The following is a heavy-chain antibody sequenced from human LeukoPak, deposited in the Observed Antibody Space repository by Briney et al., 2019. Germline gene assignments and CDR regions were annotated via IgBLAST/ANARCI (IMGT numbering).Heavy chain of an antibody. D-gene: IGHD4/OR15-4a*01. J-gene: IGHJ6*02. CDR2: ISGSGGST. V-gene: IGHV3-23*01. CDR1: GFTFSSYA. Sequence: GGSLRLSCAASGFTFSSYAMSWVRQAPGKGLEWVSAISGSGGSTYYADSVKGRFTISRDNSKNTLYLQMNSLRAEDTAVYYCAKVLGAIYYYYGMDVWGQGTTVTVSS. CDR3: AKVLGAIYYYYGMDV.